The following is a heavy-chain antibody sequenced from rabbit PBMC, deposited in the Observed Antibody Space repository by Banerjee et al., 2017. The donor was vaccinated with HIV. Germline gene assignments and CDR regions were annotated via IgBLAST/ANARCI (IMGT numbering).Heavy chain of an antibody. CDR3: VRDPRHYVSGWGNRLDL. CDR1: GFDFSSYA. CDR2: ITYRGSA. J-gene: IGHJ3*01. D-gene: IGHD4-1*01. Sequence: QEQLVESGGGLVTLGGSLKLSCKASGFDFSSYAITWVRQAPGKGLEYIGYITYRGSAYYASWVNGRFTISRENTQNTLYLQLNSLTAADTATYFCVRDPRHYVSGWGNRLDLWGQGTLVTVS. V-gene: IGHV1S29*01.